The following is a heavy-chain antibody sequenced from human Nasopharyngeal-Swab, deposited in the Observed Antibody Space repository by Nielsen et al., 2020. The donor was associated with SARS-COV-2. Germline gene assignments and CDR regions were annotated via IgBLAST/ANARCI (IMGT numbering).Heavy chain of an antibody. J-gene: IGHJ6*02. CDR3: ARDLTDAYYDFWSGYYNYYYGMDV. Sequence: GEYLKLYFAASGFTFSSYGLHWVRQAPGKGLEWVAVIWYDGSNKYYADSVKCRFTISRDNSKNTLYLQMNSLRAEDRAVYYCARDLTDAYYDFWSGYYNYYYGMDVWGQGTTVTVSS. V-gene: IGHV3-33*01. D-gene: IGHD3-3*01. CDR2: IWYDGSNK. CDR1: GFTFSSYG.